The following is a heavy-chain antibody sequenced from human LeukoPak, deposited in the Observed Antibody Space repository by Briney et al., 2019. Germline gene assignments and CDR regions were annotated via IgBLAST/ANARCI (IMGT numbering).Heavy chain of an antibody. CDR1: GYSINSGHY. CDR2: IYYSGNT. CDR3: ARVAEWLFHALDY. D-gene: IGHD3-3*01. Sequence: PSETLSLTCTVSGYSINSGHYWGWIRQPPGKRLEWIGSIYYSGNTYYNPTLKSRITISVDTSKNQFSLKLSSVTAADTAVYYCARVAEWLFHALDYWGQGTLVTVSS. V-gene: IGHV4-38-2*02. J-gene: IGHJ4*02.